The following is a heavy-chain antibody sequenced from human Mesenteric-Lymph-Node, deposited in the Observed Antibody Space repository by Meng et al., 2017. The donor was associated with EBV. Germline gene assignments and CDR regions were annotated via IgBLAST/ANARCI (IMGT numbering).Heavy chain of an antibody. J-gene: IGHJ5*02. V-gene: IGHV1-2*06. CDR2: INPKSGGT. D-gene: IGHD5-24*01. CDR1: GYSFTDHN. Sequence: QVELVQSGAEVNKPGASVKVSCKASGYSFTDHNMHWVRQAPGQGLEWLGRINPKSGGTTYAQNFQGRVTMTRDTSISTAYMELSRLRSDDTAVYYCARGNGATTWGQGTLVTVSS. CDR3: ARGNGATT.